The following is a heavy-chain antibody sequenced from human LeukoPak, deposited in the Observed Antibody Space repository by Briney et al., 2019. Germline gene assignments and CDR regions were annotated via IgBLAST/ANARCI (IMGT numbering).Heavy chain of an antibody. CDR2: INHSGST. J-gene: IGHJ6*03. CDR3: ARLTAAGYYYYYMDV. Sequence: SETLSLTCAVYGGSFSGYYWSWIRQPPGKGLEWIGEINHSGSTNYNPSLKSRVTISVDTSKNQFSLKLSSVTAADTAVDYCARLTAAGYYYYYMDVWGKGTTVTVSS. CDR1: GGSFSGYY. V-gene: IGHV4-34*01. D-gene: IGHD6-13*01.